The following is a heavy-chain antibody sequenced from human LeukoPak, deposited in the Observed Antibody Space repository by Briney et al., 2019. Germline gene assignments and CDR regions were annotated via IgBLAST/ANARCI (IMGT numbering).Heavy chain of an antibody. Sequence: SETLSLTCAVYGGSFSGYYWSWIRQPPGKGLEWLGEINHSGSTNYNPSLKSRVTISVDTSKNQFSLKLSSVTAADTAVYYCARLLRSYDILTGYPYYYFDYWGQGTLVTVSS. D-gene: IGHD3-9*01. J-gene: IGHJ4*02. CDR1: GGSFSGYY. CDR2: INHSGST. CDR3: ARLLRSYDILTGYPYYYFDY. V-gene: IGHV4-34*01.